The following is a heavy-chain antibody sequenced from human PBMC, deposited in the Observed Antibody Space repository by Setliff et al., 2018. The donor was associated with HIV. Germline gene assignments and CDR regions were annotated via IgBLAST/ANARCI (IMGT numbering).Heavy chain of an antibody. CDR3: ARDVDHMMDV. V-gene: IGHV4-59*11. J-gene: IGHJ6*02. Sequence: SETLSLTCTVSGGSISSHFWSWIRQPPGKGLEWIGSIYYSGSTNYNPSLKSRVTISVVTSKNQFSLKLSSVTAADTAVYYCARDVDHMMDVWGQGTTVTVSS. CDR2: IYYSGST. CDR1: GGSISSHF.